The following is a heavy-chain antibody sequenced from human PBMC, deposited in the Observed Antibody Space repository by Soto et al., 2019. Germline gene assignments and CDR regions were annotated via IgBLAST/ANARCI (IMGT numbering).Heavy chain of an antibody. Sequence: GGSLRISCAASGFTFSSYWMHWVRQAPGKGLEWVANIKPDGSEKYYVDSVKGRFTVSRDNAKNSLYLQMNSLRAEDTAVYYCAREITVYGVDPDYSSQGTQVTVSS. V-gene: IGHV3-7*01. J-gene: IGHJ4*02. D-gene: IGHD3-3*01. CDR2: IKPDGSEK. CDR1: GFTFSSYW. CDR3: AREITVYGVDPDY.